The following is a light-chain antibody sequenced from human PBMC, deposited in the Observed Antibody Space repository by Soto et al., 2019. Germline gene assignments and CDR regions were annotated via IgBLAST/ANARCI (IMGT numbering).Light chain of an antibody. J-gene: IGKJ1*01. Sequence: EIVLTQSPGTLSLSPGDRATLSCRASQSVSSSFLAWYQQKPGQAPRLLIYGASSRATGIPGTFSGSGSGTDFTLTISRLEPEDFAVYYCQQYDSSPWTFGQGTKVEIK. V-gene: IGKV3-20*01. CDR1: QSVSSSF. CDR3: QQYDSSPWT. CDR2: GAS.